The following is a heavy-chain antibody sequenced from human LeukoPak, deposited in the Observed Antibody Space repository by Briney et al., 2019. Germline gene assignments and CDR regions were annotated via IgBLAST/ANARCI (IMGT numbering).Heavy chain of an antibody. Sequence: GGSLRLSCAASGFTFSSYAMSWVRQAPGKGLEWVSAISGSGGSTYYADSVKGRFTISRDNSKNTLYLQMNSLRAEDTAVYYCARDSGYERLHPYFDYWGQGTLVTVSS. J-gene: IGHJ4*02. CDR3: ARDSGYERLHPYFDY. D-gene: IGHD5-12*01. CDR2: ISGSGGST. V-gene: IGHV3-23*01. CDR1: GFTFSSYA.